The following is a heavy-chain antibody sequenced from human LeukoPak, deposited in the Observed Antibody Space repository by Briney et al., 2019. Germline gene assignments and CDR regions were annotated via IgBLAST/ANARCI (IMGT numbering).Heavy chain of an antibody. Sequence: GGSLRLSCAASGFTVSSNYMSWVRQAPGKGLEWVSVIYSGGSTYYADSVKGRFTISRDNSKNTLYLQMNSLRSDDTAVYYCARVGRIAAAGIDYWGQGTLVTVSS. CDR3: ARVGRIAAAGIDY. J-gene: IGHJ4*02. V-gene: IGHV3-53*05. CDR2: IYSGGST. D-gene: IGHD6-13*01. CDR1: GFTVSSNY.